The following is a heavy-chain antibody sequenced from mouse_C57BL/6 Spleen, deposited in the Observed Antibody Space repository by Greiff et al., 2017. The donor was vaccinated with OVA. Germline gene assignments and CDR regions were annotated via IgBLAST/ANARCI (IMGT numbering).Heavy chain of an antibody. CDR2: ISRGGNYT. CDR3: ARQGPYAMDY. V-gene: IGHV5-6*01. D-gene: IGHD3-3*01. CDR1: GFTFSSYG. J-gene: IGHJ4*01. Sequence: EVQVVESGGDLVKPGGSLKLSCAASGFTFSSYGMSWVRQIPDKRLEWVATISRGGNYTYYPDSVKGRFTISRDNAKNTLYLQMSSLKSEDTAMYYCARQGPYAMDYWGQGTSVTVSS.